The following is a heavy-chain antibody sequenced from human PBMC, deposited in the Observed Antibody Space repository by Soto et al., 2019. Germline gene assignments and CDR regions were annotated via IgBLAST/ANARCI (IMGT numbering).Heavy chain of an antibody. D-gene: IGHD1-26*01. Sequence: GAPVKGSCKASGFTFYSYGSSWVRQGPGQGLEWMGWISAYNGNTNYAQKLQGRVTMTTDTSTSTAYMELRSLRSDDTAVYYCARDQRATSPYYGMVVWGQGTTVTVSS. CDR2: ISAYNGNT. CDR1: GFTFYSYG. V-gene: IGHV1-18*01. J-gene: IGHJ6*02. CDR3: ARDQRATSPYYGMVV.